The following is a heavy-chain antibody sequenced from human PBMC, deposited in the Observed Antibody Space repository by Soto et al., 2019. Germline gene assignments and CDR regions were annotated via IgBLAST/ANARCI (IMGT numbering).Heavy chain of an antibody. J-gene: IGHJ3*02. Sequence: QVQLVESGGGLVKPGGSLRLSCAASGFTFSDYYMSWIRQAPGKGLEWVSYISSSGSTIYYADSVKGRFTISRDNAKNSLYLQMNSLRAEDTAVYYCARSKPSVIFGVVNQGYHDAFDIWGQGTMVTVSS. V-gene: IGHV3-11*01. CDR3: ARSKPSVIFGVVNQGYHDAFDI. D-gene: IGHD3-3*01. CDR1: GFTFSDYY. CDR2: ISSSGSTI.